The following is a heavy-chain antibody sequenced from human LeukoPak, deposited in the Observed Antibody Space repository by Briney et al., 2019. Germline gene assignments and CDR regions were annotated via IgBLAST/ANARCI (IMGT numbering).Heavy chain of an antibody. D-gene: IGHD4-11*01. V-gene: IGHV3-11*04. CDR2: ISSSVSTI. J-gene: IGHJ2*01. Sequence: GGSLRLSCAAPGFTFSDYYMSWIRQAPGKGLEWVSYISSSVSTIYYADSVKGRFTISRDNAKNSLYLQMNSLRAEDTAVYYCARAGKTTETVIWYFDLWGRGTLVTVSS. CDR1: GFTFSDYY. CDR3: ARAGKTTETVIWYFDL.